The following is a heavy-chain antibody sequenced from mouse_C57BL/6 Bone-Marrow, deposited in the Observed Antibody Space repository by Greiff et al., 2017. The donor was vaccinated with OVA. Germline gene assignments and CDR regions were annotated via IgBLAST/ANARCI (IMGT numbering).Heavy chain of an antibody. J-gene: IGHJ3*01. CDR3: AGTFWFAY. D-gene: IGHD4-1*01. Sequence: QVQLQQSGAELARPGASVKLSCKASGYTFTSYGISWVKQRTGQGLEWIGEIYPRSGNTYYNEKFKGKATLTADKSSSTAYMELRSLTSEDSAVDFCAGTFWFAYWGQGTLVTVSA. CDR2: IYPRSGNT. V-gene: IGHV1-81*01. CDR1: GYTFTSYG.